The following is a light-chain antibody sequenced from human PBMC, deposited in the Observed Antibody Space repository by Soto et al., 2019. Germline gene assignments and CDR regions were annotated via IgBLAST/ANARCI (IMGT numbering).Light chain of an antibody. CDR1: QVFSSY. CDR3: QQLNAYPIT. Sequence: DIHLTQSPSFLSASVGDRVNVTCRASQVFSSYLAWYQQKPGKAPKLLIYTASTLQNGVPSRFSGSGSGTEFTLTISSLQPEDFATYHCQQLNAYPITFGQGTRLEIK. CDR2: TAS. V-gene: IGKV1-9*01. J-gene: IGKJ5*01.